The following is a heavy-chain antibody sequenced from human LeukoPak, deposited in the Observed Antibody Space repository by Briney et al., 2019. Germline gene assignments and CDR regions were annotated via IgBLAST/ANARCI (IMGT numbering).Heavy chain of an antibody. CDR3: AGAPNQHYFDY. CDR2: IYCTGTT. Sequence: ASETLSLTCTVSSASITNYYWSWIRQPPGKGLEYIGHIYCTGTTDYNPSPKSRVTMSVDTSKNQFSLSLISVTASDTAVYFCAGAPNQHYFDYWGQGTLVAVSS. CDR1: SASITNYY. V-gene: IGHV4-59*01. J-gene: IGHJ4*02.